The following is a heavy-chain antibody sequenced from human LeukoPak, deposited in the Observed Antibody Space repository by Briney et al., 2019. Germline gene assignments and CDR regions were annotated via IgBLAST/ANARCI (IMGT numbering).Heavy chain of an antibody. CDR3: AKMKGHPLPKYYMDV. CDR1: GFPFSVFA. D-gene: IGHD1-26*01. CDR2: ISGSGDNK. V-gene: IGHV3-23*01. Sequence: GGSLRLSCAASGFPFSVFAMRWVRRTPGKGLEWVSGISGSGDNKLYADSVKGRLNIPRDNAKNTLYLEMNSLRAEDTAIYYCAKMKGHPLPKYYMDVWGQGTTVTVSS. J-gene: IGHJ6*01.